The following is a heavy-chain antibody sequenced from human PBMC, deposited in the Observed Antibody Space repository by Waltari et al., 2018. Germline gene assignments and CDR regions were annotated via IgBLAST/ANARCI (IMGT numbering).Heavy chain of an antibody. V-gene: IGHV4-59*12. D-gene: IGHD1-1*01. Sequence: QVQLQESGPGLVKPSATLSLIGSVSGGCISSYHRRWIRQPPGKGLEWIGYHYNSGTTKYNPSLESRVNISLDTSNKQFSLRLTSVTAADTAVYYCARVGTGRAYYYYALDVWGQGTTVIVSS. CDR3: ARVGTGRAYYYYALDV. J-gene: IGHJ6*02. CDR1: GGCISSYH. CDR2: HYNSGTT.